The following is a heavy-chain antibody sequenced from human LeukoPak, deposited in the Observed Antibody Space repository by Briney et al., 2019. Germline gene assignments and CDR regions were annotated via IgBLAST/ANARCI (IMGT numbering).Heavy chain of an antibody. D-gene: IGHD6-19*01. CDR3: ARGTKWLGRGDS. J-gene: IGHJ4*02. CDR1: GFTFSDYY. Sequence: GGSLRLSCAASGFTFSDYYMTWIRQAPGKGLEWISYISGSGSSISYADSVEGRFTISRDNAKNSLYLQMNSLRVEDTAVYYCARGTKWLGRGDSWGQGTLATVSS. V-gene: IGHV3-11*01. CDR2: ISGSGSSI.